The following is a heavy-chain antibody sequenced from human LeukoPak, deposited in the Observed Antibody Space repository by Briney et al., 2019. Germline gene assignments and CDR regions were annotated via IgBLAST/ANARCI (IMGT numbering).Heavy chain of an antibody. D-gene: IGHD4-11*01. Sequence: SETLSLTCTVSGGSIRSGYHWAWIRQPPGKGLEWIGSINCSEKPYYNPSLKSRVTISVDTSKNQFSLKMTSVTAADTAFYFCARSEINDYMNYWGQGMPVTVSS. CDR2: INCSEKP. V-gene: IGHV4-38-2*02. CDR1: GGSIRSGYH. CDR3: ARSEINDYMNY. J-gene: IGHJ4*02.